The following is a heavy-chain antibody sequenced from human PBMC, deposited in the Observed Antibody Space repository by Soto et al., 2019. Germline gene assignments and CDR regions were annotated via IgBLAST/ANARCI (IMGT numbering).Heavy chain of an antibody. D-gene: IGHD3-3*02. J-gene: IGHJ3*02. Sequence: SETLSLTCAVSGGSISSSNWWSWVRQPPGKGLEWIGEIYHSGSTNYNPSLKSRVTKSVDKSKNQFYLKLSSVTAADTAVYYCARVLGNDAFDIWGQGTMVTVSS. CDR1: GGSISSSNW. CDR2: IYHSGST. V-gene: IGHV4-4*02. CDR3: ARVLGNDAFDI.